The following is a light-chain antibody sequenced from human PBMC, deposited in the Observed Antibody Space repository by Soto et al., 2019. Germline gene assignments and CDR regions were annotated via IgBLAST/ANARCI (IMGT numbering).Light chain of an antibody. J-gene: IGKJ1*01. CDR1: QSISSW. CDR3: QQYNSYSGT. V-gene: IGKV1-5*03. Sequence: DIQMTQSPSTLSASVGDRVTITCRASQSISSWLAWYQQKPGKAPKLLIYKASSLESGVPSRFSGSGSGTEFTLTISSLQPDDFATYYCQQYNSYSGTFXQGTKV. CDR2: KAS.